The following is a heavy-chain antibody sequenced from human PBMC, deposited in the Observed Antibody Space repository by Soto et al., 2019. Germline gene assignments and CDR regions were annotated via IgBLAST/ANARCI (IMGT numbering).Heavy chain of an antibody. V-gene: IGHV3-21*01. CDR1: GFTFSSYS. CDR3: ARDPSQYSR. CDR2: ISSDSYI. Sequence: EVQLLESGGGLVKPGGSLRLSCVASGFTFSSYSMNWVRQAPGKGLEWVSSISSDSYIYYADSVKGRFTISRDNAKNSLYLQMNSLRAEDTAMYYCARDPSQYSRWGQRTLVTVSS. J-gene: IGHJ4*02. D-gene: IGHD2-21*01.